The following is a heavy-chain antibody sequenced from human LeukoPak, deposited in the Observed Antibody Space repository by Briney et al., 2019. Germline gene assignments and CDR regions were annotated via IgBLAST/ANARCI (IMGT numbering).Heavy chain of an antibody. CDR1: GFFLTTYE. J-gene: IGHJ3*02. V-gene: IGHV3-48*03. CDR3: ARDRRVGATWSVGAFDI. Sequence: GGSLRPSCAASGFFLTTYEMNWVRQAPGKGLEWVSYISSSGDSIYYADSVKGRFTISRDNAKNSLSLQMNSLRAEDTAIYYCARDRRVGATWSVGAFDIWGQGTTVTVSS. CDR2: ISSSGDSI. D-gene: IGHD1-26*01.